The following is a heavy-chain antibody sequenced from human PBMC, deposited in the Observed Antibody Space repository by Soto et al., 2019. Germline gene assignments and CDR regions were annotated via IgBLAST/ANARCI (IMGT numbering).Heavy chain of an antibody. CDR2: IYYTGTT. Sequence: SETLSLTCTVSGGSISSYYWSWIRQPPGRGLEWIGYIYYTGTTNYNPSLKSRVTISVDTSKNQFSLRLSSVTAADTAVYYCAGHLTGYYYLDYWGKGTLVTVSS. V-gene: IGHV4-59*08. J-gene: IGHJ4*02. D-gene: IGHD3-9*01. CDR1: GGSISSYY. CDR3: AGHLTGYYYLDY.